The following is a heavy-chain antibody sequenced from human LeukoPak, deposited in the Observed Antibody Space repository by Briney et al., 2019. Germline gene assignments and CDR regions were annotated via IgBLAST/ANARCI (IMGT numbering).Heavy chain of an antibody. D-gene: IGHD3-3*01. CDR1: GFTFSSYA. V-gene: IGHV3-30*04. CDR3: ARAHYDFRGVGVDY. J-gene: IGHJ4*02. CDR2: ISYDGSNK. Sequence: GGSLRLSCAASGFTFSSYAMHWVRQAPGKGLELVAVISYDGSNKYYADSVKGRFTISRDNSKNTLYLQMNSLRAEDTAVYYCARAHYDFRGVGVDYWGQGTLVTVSS.